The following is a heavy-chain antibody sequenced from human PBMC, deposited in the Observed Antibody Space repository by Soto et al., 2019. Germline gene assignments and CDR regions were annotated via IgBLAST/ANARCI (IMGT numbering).Heavy chain of an antibody. J-gene: IGHJ6*02. V-gene: IGHV1-18*01. CDR3: ARDWVIYDSGSGYYYGLDV. D-gene: IGHD3-10*01. Sequence: QVQLVQSGAEVKKPGASVKVSCKASGYTFTRYGISWVRQAPGQGLEWIGWVSAYDGTSKNTQKLQGKVIMTTDTXXTXASXELRSLRSDDTAVYYCARDWVIYDSGSGYYYGLDVWGQGTTVTVSS. CDR2: VSAYDGTS. CDR1: GYTFTRYG.